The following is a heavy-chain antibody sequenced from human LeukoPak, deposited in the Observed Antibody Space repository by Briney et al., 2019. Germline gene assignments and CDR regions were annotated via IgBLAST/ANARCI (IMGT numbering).Heavy chain of an antibody. J-gene: IGHJ4*02. CDR1: GFTFSSYW. D-gene: IGHD3-9*01. CDR2: IKQDGSEK. V-gene: IGHV3-7*01. CDR3: ARDPKGYDILTGSPKRLDY. Sequence: GGSLRLSCAASGFTFSSYWMSWVHQAPGKGLEWVANIKQDGSEKYYVDSVKGRFTISRDNAKNSLYLQMNSLRAEDTAVYYCARDPKGYDILTGSPKRLDYWGQGTLVTVSS.